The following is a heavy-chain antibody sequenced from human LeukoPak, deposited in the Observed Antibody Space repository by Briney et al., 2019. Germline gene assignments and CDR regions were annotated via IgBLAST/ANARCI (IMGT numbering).Heavy chain of an antibody. CDR3: ARDLTKNTVFGLKGTVDV. J-gene: IGHJ6*02. V-gene: IGHV1-18*01. D-gene: IGHD3-3*01. CDR1: GYAFTSDG. Sequence: ASVKVSCKASGYAFTSDGINWVRQAPGQGLEWMGWISAYKAITSYAKKFQGRVTMTTDTSTSTAYMELRSLRSDDTAVYYCARDLTKNTVFGLKGTVDVWGQGTTVTVSS. CDR2: ISAYKAIT.